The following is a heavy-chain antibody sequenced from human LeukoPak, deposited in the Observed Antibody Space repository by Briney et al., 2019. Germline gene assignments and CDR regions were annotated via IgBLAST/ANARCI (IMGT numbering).Heavy chain of an antibody. V-gene: IGHV3-23*01. J-gene: IGHJ3*02. CDR1: GFTFSSYA. Sequence: GGSLRLSCAASGFTFSSYAMSWVRQAPGKGLEWVSAISGSGGSTYYADSVKGRFTISRDNSKNTLYLQMNSLRAEDTAVYYCAKDLSALSAYCGGDCYFPADDAFDIWGQGTMVTVSS. D-gene: IGHD2-21*02. CDR2: ISGSGGST. CDR3: AKDLSALSAYCGGDCYFPADDAFDI.